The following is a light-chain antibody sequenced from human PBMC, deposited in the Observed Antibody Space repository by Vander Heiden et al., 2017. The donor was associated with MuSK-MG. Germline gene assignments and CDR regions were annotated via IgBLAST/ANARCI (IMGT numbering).Light chain of an antibody. CDR2: GAS. CDR3: QQNNNWPLIT. J-gene: IGKJ4*01. Sequence: EIVITHSSATLSLSPGERATLSCRASQSVRSNLAWYKQKPGQAPRLLIYGASTRDTGIPARFSGSGYGKEFTLTISSRQSEDFAVYYCQQNNNWPLITFGAGTKVEIK. CDR1: QSVRSN. V-gene: IGKV3-15*01.